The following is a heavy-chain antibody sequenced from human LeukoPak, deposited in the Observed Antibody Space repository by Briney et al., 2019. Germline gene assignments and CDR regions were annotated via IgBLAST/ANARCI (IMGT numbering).Heavy chain of an antibody. Sequence: ASVKVSCKASGYTFTDNAMHWVRQTPGRGLEWMGWINPNSGGTILAQQFQGRVSMIRDKSISTAYMELIRLVYDDTAVYYCARERGRTFDYWGQGTLVTVSS. CDR2: INPNSGGT. V-gene: IGHV1-2*02. CDR1: GYTFTDNA. J-gene: IGHJ4*02. CDR3: ARERGRTFDY. D-gene: IGHD1-1*01.